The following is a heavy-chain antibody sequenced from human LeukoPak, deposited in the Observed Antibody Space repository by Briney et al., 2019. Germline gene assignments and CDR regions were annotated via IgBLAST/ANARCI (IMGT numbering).Heavy chain of an antibody. CDR1: GYTLTELS. J-gene: IGHJ6*02. Sequence: ASVKVSCKVSGYTLTELSMHWVRQAPGKGLEWMGSFDPEDGETIYAQKFQGRVTMTEDTSTDTAYMELSSLRSEDTAVYYCATDSVMVRGVISPYYYYGMDVWGQGTTVTVSS. D-gene: IGHD3-10*01. CDR3: ATDSVMVRGVISPYYYYGMDV. V-gene: IGHV1-24*01. CDR2: FDPEDGET.